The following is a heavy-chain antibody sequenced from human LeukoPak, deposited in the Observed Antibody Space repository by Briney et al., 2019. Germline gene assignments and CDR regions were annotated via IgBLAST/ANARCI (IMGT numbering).Heavy chain of an antibody. J-gene: IGHJ4*02. CDR2: IYYSGST. CDR1: GVSITSNTNY. D-gene: IGHD3-3*01. Sequence: SETLSLTCTVSGVSITSNTNYWGWIRQPPGKGLEWIGNIYYSGSTYYNPSLKSRVTISVDTSKNQFSLKLSSVTAADTAVYYCARDGDLDLYDFWSGYGYWGQGTLVTVSS. V-gene: IGHV4-39*07. CDR3: ARDGDLDLYDFWSGYGY.